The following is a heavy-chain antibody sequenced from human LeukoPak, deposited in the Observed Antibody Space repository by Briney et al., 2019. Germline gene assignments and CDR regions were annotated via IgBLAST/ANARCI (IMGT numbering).Heavy chain of an antibody. J-gene: IGHJ5*02. D-gene: IGHD2-2*02. CDR2: ISSSSSTI. Sequence: GGSLRLSCAASGFTFSSYAMHWVRQAPGKGLEWVSYISSSSSTIYYADSVKGRFTISRDNAKNSLYLQMNSLRAEDTAVYYCARRYCSSTSCYRSWFDPWGQGTLVTVSS. V-gene: IGHV3-48*01. CDR1: GFTFSSYA. CDR3: ARRYCSSTSCYRSWFDP.